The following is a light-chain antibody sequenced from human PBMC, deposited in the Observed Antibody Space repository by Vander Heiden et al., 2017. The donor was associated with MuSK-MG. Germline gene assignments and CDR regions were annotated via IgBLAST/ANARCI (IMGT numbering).Light chain of an antibody. V-gene: IGKV3-15*01. J-gene: IGKJ4*01. CDR3: QQDNKWPLT. Sequence: EVVMRQSPATLSVSPGERVTLSCRSSQTVGSDLAWYRQNPGQAPSLLISGASTRATSIPARFSGSGSGIEFTLTISSLQSEDFAVYYCQQDNKWPLTFGGGTKVEIK. CDR2: GAS. CDR1: QTVGSD.